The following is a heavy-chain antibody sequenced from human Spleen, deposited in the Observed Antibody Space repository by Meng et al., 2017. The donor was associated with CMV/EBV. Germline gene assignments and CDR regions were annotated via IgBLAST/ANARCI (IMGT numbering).Heavy chain of an antibody. V-gene: IGHV3-21*06. J-gene: IGHJ3*02. D-gene: IGHD2-2*01. Sequence: LSLTCAASGFTFSDYSMNWVRQAPGKGLEWVSYISTRSTYKNYADSVRGRFTISRDNAKNSLYLQLNSLRAEDTAVYYCARDKFIDIVIVPAVSDGFDIWGQGTLVTVSS. CDR3: ARDKFIDIVIVPAVSDGFDI. CDR1: GFTFSDYS. CDR2: ISTRSTYK.